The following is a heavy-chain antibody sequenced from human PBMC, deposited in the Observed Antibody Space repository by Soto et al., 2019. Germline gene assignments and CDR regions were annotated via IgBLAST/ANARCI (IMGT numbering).Heavy chain of an antibody. D-gene: IGHD6-13*01. V-gene: IGHV4-38-2*01. Sequence: SETLSLTCDVSGYSISSGHYWGWIRQPPGKGLEWIESIYHSGSTFYNPSLKSRVTISVDTSKNQFSLKVSSVTAADTAVYYCARGCNIAAAGTCFDYWGRGALVTVSS. CDR3: ARGCNIAAAGTCFDY. CDR1: GYSISSGHY. CDR2: IYHSGST. J-gene: IGHJ4*02.